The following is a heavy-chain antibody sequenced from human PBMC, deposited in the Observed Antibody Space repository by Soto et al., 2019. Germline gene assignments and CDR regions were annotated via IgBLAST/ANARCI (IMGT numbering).Heavy chain of an antibody. V-gene: IGHV3-23*01. CDR2: ISGSGGST. Sequence: EVQLLESGGGLVQPGGSLRLSCAASGFTFSSYAMSWVRRAPGKGLEWVSAISGSGGSTYYADSVKGRFTISRDNSKNTLYLQMNSLRAEDTAVYYCAKQGAIVVVPAAIRGDWFDPWGQGTLVTVSS. CDR1: GFTFSSYA. D-gene: IGHD2-2*01. J-gene: IGHJ5*02. CDR3: AKQGAIVVVPAAIRGDWFDP.